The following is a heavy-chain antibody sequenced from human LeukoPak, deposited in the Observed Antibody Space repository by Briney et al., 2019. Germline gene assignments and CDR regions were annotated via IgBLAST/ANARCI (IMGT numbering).Heavy chain of an antibody. V-gene: IGHV4-59*01. CDR3: ARASTVTPYDAFDI. CDR1: GGSISSYY. Sequence: SETLSLTCTVSGGSISSYYWSWIRQPPGKGLEWIGYIYYSGSTNYNPSLKSRVTISVDTSKNQFSLKLSSVTAADTAVYYCARASTVTPYDAFDIWGQGTMVTVSS. CDR2: IYYSGST. J-gene: IGHJ3*02. D-gene: IGHD4-17*01.